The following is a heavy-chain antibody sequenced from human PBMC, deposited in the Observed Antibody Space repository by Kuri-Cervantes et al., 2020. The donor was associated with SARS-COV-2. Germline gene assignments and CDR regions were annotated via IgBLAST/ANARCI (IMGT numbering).Heavy chain of an antibody. J-gene: IGHJ4*02. CDR3: ARGTVAGLDYFDY. Sequence: GESLKISCAASGFTFSSYWMHWVRQAPGKGLVWVSRINSDGSSTSYADSVKGRFTISRDNAKNTLYLKMNSLRAEDTAVYYCARGTVAGLDYFDYWGQGTLVTVSS. V-gene: IGHV3-74*01. D-gene: IGHD6-19*01. CDR2: INSDGSST. CDR1: GFTFSSYW.